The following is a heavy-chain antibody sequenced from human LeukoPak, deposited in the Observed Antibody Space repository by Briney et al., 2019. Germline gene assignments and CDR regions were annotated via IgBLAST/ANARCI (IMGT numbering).Heavy chain of an antibody. Sequence: XXXQXPGXGLXWMGGIIPIFGTANYAQKFQGRVTITADESTSTAYMELSSLGSEDTAVYYCARDPGRYCSGGSCYSPWGQGTLVTVSS. CDR3: ARDPGRYCSGGSCYSP. D-gene: IGHD2-15*01. CDR2: IIPIFGTA. V-gene: IGHV1-69*01. J-gene: IGHJ5*02.